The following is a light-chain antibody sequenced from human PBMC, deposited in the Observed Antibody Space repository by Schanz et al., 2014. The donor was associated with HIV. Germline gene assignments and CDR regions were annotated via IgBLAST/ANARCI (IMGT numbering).Light chain of an antibody. CDR1: QTIGRL. Sequence: IQMTQSPSTVSTSVGDRVTLTCRASQTIGRLLAWYQQKPGRAPKLLIYQASTLQTGVPSRFSGSGSGTSFTLTITSLQPDDFATYYCQQYNSYPRTFGQGTKVEIK. V-gene: IGKV1-5*03. CDR2: QAS. CDR3: QQYNSYPRT. J-gene: IGKJ1*01.